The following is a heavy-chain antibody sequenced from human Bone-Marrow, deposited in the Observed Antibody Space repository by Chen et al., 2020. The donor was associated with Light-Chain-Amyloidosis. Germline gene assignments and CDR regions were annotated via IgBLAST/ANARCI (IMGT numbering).Heavy chain of an antibody. CDR2: IRSKAYGGTT. CDR3: TRDVRFLEWLPSFDY. Sequence: EVQLVESGGGLVQRGRSLRLSCTASGFPLGDSAMSWFRQAPGKGLEWVGFIRSKAYGGTTEYAASVKGRFTIARDDSKSVPYLQMNSLKSEDTAVYYCTRDVRFLEWLPSFDYWGQGTLVTVSS. D-gene: IGHD3-3*01. CDR1: GFPLGDSA. J-gene: IGHJ4*02. V-gene: IGHV3-49*03.